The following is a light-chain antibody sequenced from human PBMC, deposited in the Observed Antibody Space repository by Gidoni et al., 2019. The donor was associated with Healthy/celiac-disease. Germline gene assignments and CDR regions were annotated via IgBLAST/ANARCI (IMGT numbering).Light chain of an antibody. Sequence: EIVLTQSPATLSLAPGERATLSCRASQSVSSYLAWYQQKPGQAPRLLIYDASNRATGIPARCSGSGSGKDFTLTISSLEPEEFAVYYCQQRSKWPPYTFGQGTKLEIK. CDR2: DAS. J-gene: IGKJ2*01. CDR1: QSVSSY. CDR3: QQRSKWPPYT. V-gene: IGKV3-11*01.